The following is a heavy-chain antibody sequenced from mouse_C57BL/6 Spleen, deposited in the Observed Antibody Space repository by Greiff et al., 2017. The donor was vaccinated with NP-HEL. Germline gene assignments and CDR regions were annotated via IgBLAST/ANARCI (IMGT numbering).Heavy chain of an antibody. V-gene: IGHV5-17*01. CDR3: ARTLYDGYYVRYAMDY. CDR2: ISSGSSTI. CDR1: GFTFSDYG. D-gene: IGHD2-3*01. Sequence: EVMLVESGGGLVKPGGSLKLSCAASGFTFSDYGMHWVRQAPEKGLEWVAYISSGSSTIYYADTVKGRFTISRDNAKNTLFLQMTSLRSEDTAMYYCARTLYDGYYVRYAMDYWGQGTSVTVSS. J-gene: IGHJ4*01.